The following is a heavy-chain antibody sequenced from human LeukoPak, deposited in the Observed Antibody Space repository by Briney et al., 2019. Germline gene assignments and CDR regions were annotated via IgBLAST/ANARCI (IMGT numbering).Heavy chain of an antibody. J-gene: IGHJ4*02. CDR1: GFTFSSFG. CDR3: LPAAHGDY. V-gene: IGHV3-23*01. D-gene: IGHD2-2*01. Sequence: GGSLRLSCAASGFTFSSFGMSWVRQAPGKGLEWVSATSGSGGSTYYADSVKGRFTISRDNSKNTLYLQMNSLRAEDTAVYYCLPAAHGDYWGQGTLVTVSS. CDR2: TSGSGGST.